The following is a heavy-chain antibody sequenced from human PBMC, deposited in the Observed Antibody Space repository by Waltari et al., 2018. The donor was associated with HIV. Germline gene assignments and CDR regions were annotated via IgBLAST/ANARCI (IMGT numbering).Heavy chain of an antibody. Sequence: SWIRQPPGKGLEWIGEINHSGSTNYNPSLKSRVTISVDTSKNQFSLKLSSVTAADTAVYYCARGLNMVRGVMYYGMDVWGQGTTVTVAS. J-gene: IGHJ6*02. CDR2: INHSGST. D-gene: IGHD3-10*01. V-gene: IGHV4-34*01. CDR3: ARGLNMVRGVMYYGMDV.